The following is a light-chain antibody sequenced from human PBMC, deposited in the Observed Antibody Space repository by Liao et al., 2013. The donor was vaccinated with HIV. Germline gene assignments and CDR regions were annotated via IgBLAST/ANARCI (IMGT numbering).Light chain of an antibody. CDR3: QVWDSSREV. Sequence: SYELTQPPSVSVAPGETARITCGGHYIGFKSVHWYHQKPGQSPVGVIYQDLKRPSGIPERFSGSNSGNTATLIISGTQATDEADYYCQVWDSSREVFGTGTKVTVL. CDR1: YIGFKS. J-gene: IGLJ1*01. CDR2: QDL. V-gene: IGLV3-21*01.